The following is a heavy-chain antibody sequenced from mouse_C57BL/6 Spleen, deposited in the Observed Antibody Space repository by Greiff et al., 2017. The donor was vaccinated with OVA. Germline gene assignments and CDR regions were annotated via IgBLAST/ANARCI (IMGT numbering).Heavy chain of an antibody. J-gene: IGHJ1*03. CDR2: IHPNSGST. CDR1: GYTFTSYW. V-gene: IGHV1-64*01. D-gene: IGHD2-4*01. CDR3: ARNDYERYFDV. Sequence: QVQLQQPGAELVKPGASVKLSCKASGYTFTSYWMHWVKQRPGQGLEWIGMIHPNSGSTNYNEKFKSKATLTVDKSSSTAYMQLSSLTSEDSAVYYGARNDYERYFDVWGTGTTVTVSS.